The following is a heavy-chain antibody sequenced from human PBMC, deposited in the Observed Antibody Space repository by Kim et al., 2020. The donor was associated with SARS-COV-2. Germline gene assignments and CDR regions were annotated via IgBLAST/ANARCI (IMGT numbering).Heavy chain of an antibody. J-gene: IGHJ5*02. CDR1: DGSVSSSSFS. Sequence: SETLSLTCTVSDGSVSSSSFSWGWIRQPPGKGLEWIGTLYYNGSTYDNPSLKSRVAMSVDTSKNQVSLRLRSVTAADTAVYYCVRLDMINWLDPWGQGTRVTVSS. D-gene: IGHD3-16*01. V-gene: IGHV4-39*01. CDR2: LYYNGST. CDR3: VRLDMINWLDP.